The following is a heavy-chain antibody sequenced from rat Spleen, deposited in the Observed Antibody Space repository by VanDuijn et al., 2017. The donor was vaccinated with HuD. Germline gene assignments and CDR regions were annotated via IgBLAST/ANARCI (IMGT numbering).Heavy chain of an antibody. Sequence: EVQLVESGGGLVQPGRSLKLSCAASGFTFSNYGMAWVRQTPTKGLEWVASINTGGSNTYYRDSVKGRFTISRDDAKSTLSLQVDSLRSEDTATYYCARRHYGYTDYFDYWGQGVMVTVSS. J-gene: IGHJ2*01. D-gene: IGHD1-9*01. V-gene: IGHV5S13*01. CDR2: INTGGSNT. CDR3: ARRHYGYTDYFDY. CDR1: GFTFSNYG.